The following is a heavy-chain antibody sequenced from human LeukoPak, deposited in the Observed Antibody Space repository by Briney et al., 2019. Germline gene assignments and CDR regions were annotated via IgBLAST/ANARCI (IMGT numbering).Heavy chain of an antibody. CDR1: GGSISSYY. J-gene: IGHJ4*02. CDR3: ARGKGVRYFDWSLDY. CDR2: INYSGST. D-gene: IGHD3-9*01. Sequence: SETLSLTCTVSGGSISSYYWSWIRQPPGKGLEWIGYINYSGSTNYNPSLKSRVTISVDTSKNQFSLKLSSVTAADTAVYYCARGKGVRYFDWSLDYWGQGTLVTVSS. V-gene: IGHV4-59*01.